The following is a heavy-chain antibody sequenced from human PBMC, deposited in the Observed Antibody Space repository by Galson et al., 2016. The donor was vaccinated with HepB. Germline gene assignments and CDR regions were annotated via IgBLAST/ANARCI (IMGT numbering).Heavy chain of an antibody. CDR1: GFTFSSRG. CDR3: TKEGAYCSSSRCRYYMDV. Sequence: SLRLSCAASGFTFSSRGMHWVRQAPGKGLEWVAVIWPDGSDEKYGDSVQGRFRISRDKSKNTLYLQMNSLRAEDTAVYYCTKEGAYCSSSRCRYYMDVWGRGTTVTVSS. D-gene: IGHD2-2*01. V-gene: IGHV3-33*03. CDR2: IWPDGSDE. J-gene: IGHJ6*03.